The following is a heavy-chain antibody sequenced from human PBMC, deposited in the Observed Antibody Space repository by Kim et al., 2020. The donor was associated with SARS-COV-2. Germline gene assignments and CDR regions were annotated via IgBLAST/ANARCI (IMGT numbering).Heavy chain of an antibody. V-gene: IGHV3-21*01. CDR1: GFTFSSYS. D-gene: IGHD3-10*01. Sequence: GGSLRLSCAASGFTFSSYSMNWVRQAPGKGLEWVSSISSSSSYIYYADSVKGRFTISRDNAKNSLYLQMNSLRAEDTAVYYCARGRVERSRGVIIRAYYFDYWGQGTLVTVSS. CDR3: ARGRVERSRGVIIRAYYFDY. CDR2: ISSSSSYI. J-gene: IGHJ4*02.